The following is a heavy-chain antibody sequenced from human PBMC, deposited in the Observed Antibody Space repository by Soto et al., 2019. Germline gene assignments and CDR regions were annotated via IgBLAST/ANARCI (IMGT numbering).Heavy chain of an antibody. J-gene: IGHJ3*02. CDR2: IIPIFGTA. V-gene: IGHV1-69*06. Sequence: GPSVKVSCKASGGTFSSYAISWVRQAPGQGLEWMGGIIPIFGTANYAQKFQGRVTITADKSTSTVYMELSSLRSEDTAVYYCAIHLVVPAAIPSSDAFDIWGQGTMVTVSS. D-gene: IGHD2-2*02. CDR3: AIHLVVPAAIPSSDAFDI. CDR1: GGTFSSYA.